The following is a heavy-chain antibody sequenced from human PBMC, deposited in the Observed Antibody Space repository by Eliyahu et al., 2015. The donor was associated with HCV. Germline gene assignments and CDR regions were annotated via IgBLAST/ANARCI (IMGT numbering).Heavy chain of an antibody. V-gene: IGHV4-31*03. D-gene: IGHD3-3*01. J-gene: IGHJ6*02. CDR2: IYYSGST. CDR1: GGSISSGGYY. CDR3: ARDRAGAIFGVVNGMDV. Sequence: QVQLQESGPGLVKPSQTLSLTCTVSGGSISSGGYYWSWIRQHPGKGLEWIGYIYYSGSTYYNPSLKSRVTISVDTSKNQFSLKLSSVTAADTAVYYCARDRAGAIFGVVNGMDVWGQGTTVTVSS.